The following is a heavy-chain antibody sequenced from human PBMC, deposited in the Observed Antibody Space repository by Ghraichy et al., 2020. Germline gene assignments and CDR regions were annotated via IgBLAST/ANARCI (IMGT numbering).Heavy chain of an antibody. D-gene: IGHD1-26*01. V-gene: IGHV3-21*01. Sequence: GSLRLSCAASGFTFSSYSMNWVRQAPGKGLEWVSSISSSSSYIYYADSVKGRFTISRDNAKNSLYLQMNSLRAEDTAVYYCARVRIGGSRDAFDIWGQGTMVTVSS. CDR3: ARVRIGGSRDAFDI. CDR1: GFTFSSYS. CDR2: ISSSSSYI. J-gene: IGHJ3*02.